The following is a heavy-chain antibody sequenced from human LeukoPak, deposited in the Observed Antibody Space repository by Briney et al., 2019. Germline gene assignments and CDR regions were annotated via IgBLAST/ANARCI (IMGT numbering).Heavy chain of an antibody. Sequence: GESLKISCKGSGYSFTSYWISWVRQMPGKGLEWMGRIDPSDSYINYSPSFQGHVTISADKSISTAYLQWSSLKASDTAMYYCARRAVYCSSTSCYHRDGMDVWGKGTTVTVSS. D-gene: IGHD2-2*01. J-gene: IGHJ6*04. V-gene: IGHV5-10-1*01. CDR3: ARRAVYCSSTSCYHRDGMDV. CDR2: IDPSDSYI. CDR1: GYSFTSYW.